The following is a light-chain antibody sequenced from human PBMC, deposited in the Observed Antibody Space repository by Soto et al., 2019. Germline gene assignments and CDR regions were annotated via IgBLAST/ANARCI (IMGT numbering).Light chain of an antibody. V-gene: IGKV1-5*01. CDR3: QQYNSYSLT. Sequence: DIQMTQSPSSLSASVGDRVTITCRAGQTISSWLAWYQQKPGKAPKLLIYDASSLQSGVPSRFSGSGSGTEFTLTISSLQPDDFATYYCQQYNSYSLTFGQGTKVDIK. J-gene: IGKJ1*01. CDR1: QTISSW. CDR2: DAS.